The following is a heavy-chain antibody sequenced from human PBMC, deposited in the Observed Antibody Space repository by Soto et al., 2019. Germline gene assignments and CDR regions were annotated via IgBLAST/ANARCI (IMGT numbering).Heavy chain of an antibody. CDR2: INRDGSNT. CDR1: GFTFRNYW. Sequence: EVQLVESGGGLVQPGGSLRLSCAVSGFTFRNYWMHWVRQGSGKGLEWVSRINRDGSNTTYADSVKGRFTVSRDNVKNTLYLEINSLRAEDTAVYYCARDLGRLATTAQYYYGMDAWGQGTTVTVSS. J-gene: IGHJ6*02. CDR3: ARDLGRLATTAQYYYGMDA. D-gene: IGHD3-9*01. V-gene: IGHV3-74*01.